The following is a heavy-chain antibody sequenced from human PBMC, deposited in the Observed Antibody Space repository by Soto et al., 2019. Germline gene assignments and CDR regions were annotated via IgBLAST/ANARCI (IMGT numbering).Heavy chain of an antibody. V-gene: IGHV3-33*01. CDR1: GFTFSSYG. CDR3: ARDPKLLWFGELGAFDI. Sequence: QVQLVESGGGVVQPGRSLRLSCAASGFTFSSYGMHWVRQAPGKGLEWGAVIWYDGSNKYYADSVKGRFTISRDNSKNTLYLQMNSLRAEDTAVYYCARDPKLLWFGELGAFDIWGQGTMVTVSS. CDR2: IWYDGSNK. J-gene: IGHJ3*02. D-gene: IGHD3-10*01.